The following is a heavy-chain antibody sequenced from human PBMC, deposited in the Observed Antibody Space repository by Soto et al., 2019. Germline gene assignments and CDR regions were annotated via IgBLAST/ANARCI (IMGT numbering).Heavy chain of an antibody. CDR3: ARQELGVGPVY. CDR1: GYSFTTYW. J-gene: IGHJ4*02. D-gene: IGHD3-16*01. CDR2: IYPGDSHI. Sequence: GASLKISCKGSGYSFTTYWIGWVRQMTGQGLEWMGIIYPGDSHIRYSPFFQGQVPILADKSINTAYLYWSSLKASDTAMYYCARQELGVGPVYWGQGTVVTVSS. V-gene: IGHV5-51*01.